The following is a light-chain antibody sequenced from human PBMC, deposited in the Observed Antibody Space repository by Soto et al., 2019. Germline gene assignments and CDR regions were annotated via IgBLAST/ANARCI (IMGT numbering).Light chain of an antibody. Sequence: DIEMTQSPSTLSASVGDRVTITCRASQSISMWLAWYQQKPGKAPKFLIYDASTLESGVPSRFSGSGSGTEFTLTISSLQPDDFATYYCQQYDTYPWTVGQGTKVDSK. J-gene: IGKJ1*01. CDR1: QSISMW. V-gene: IGKV1-5*01. CDR3: QQYDTYPWT. CDR2: DAS.